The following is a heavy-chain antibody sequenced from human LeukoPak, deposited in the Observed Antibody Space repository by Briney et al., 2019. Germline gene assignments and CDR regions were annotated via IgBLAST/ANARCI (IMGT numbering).Heavy chain of an antibody. CDR3: ARDTYYYDSSGYRPGDY. D-gene: IGHD3-22*01. CDR2: INPNSGGT. J-gene: IGHJ4*02. V-gene: IGHV1-2*02. Sequence: ASVEVSCKASGYTFTGYYMHWVRQAPGQGLEWMGWINPNSGGTNYAQKFQGRVTMTRDTSISTAYMELSRLRSDDTAVYYCARDTYYYDSSGYRPGDYWGQGTLVTVSS. CDR1: GYTFTGYY.